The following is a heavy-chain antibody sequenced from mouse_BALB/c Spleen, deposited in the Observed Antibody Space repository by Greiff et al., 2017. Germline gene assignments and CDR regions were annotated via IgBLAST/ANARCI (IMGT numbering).Heavy chain of an antibody. CDR1: GFTFSDYG. CDR3: ARVSTMITTKAMDY. CDR2: ISNLAYSI. V-gene: IGHV5-15*02. D-gene: IGHD2-4*01. Sequence: EVKLVESGGGLVQPGGSRKLSCAASGFTFSDYGMAWVRQAPGKGPEWVAFISNLAYSIYYADTVTGRFTISRENAKNTLYLEMSSLRSEDTAMYYCARVSTMITTKAMDYWGQGTSVTVSS. J-gene: IGHJ4*01.